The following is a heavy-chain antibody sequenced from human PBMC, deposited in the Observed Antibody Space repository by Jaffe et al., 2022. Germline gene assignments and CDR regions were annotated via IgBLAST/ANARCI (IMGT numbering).Heavy chain of an antibody. CDR2: IYYSGST. V-gene: IGHV4-39*01. J-gene: IGHJ4*02. D-gene: IGHD6-19*01. CDR1: GGSISSSSYY. Sequence: QLQLQESGPGLVKPSETLSLTCTVSGGSISSSSYYWGWIRQPPGKGLEWIGSIYYSGSTYYNPSLKSRVTISVDTSKNQFSLKLSSVTAADTAVYYCARHPRIAVAGTLTDYWGQGTLVTVSS. CDR3: ARHPRIAVAGTLTDY.